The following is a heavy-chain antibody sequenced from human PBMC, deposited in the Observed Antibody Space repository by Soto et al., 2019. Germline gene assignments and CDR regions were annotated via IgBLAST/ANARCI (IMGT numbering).Heavy chain of an antibody. V-gene: IGHV3-23*01. J-gene: IGHJ4*02. Sequence: EVQLLESGGGLVQPGGSLRLSCAASGFTFSSYAMSWVRRAPGKGLEWVSGITGSGGSTYYADSVKGRFTISRDKSKNTLYLQMNSLRAEDTAVYYCARGYCGGGSCYSPFDWGQGTLVTVSS. CDR3: ARGYCGGGSCYSPFD. D-gene: IGHD2-15*01. CDR2: ITGSGGST. CDR1: GFTFSSYA.